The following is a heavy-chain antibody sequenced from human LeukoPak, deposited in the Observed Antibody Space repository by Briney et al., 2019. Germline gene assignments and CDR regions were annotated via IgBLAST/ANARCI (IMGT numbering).Heavy chain of an antibody. CDR2: INPNSGGT. CDR1: GYTFTGYY. D-gene: IGHD2-8*02. Sequence: ASVKVSCKASGYTFTGYYIHWVRQAPGQGLEWMGWINPNSGGTKYAQKFQGRVTITRNTSISTAYMELSSLRSEDTAVYYCARGGVRFDPWGQGTLVTVSS. CDR3: ARGGVRFDP. V-gene: IGHV1-2*02. J-gene: IGHJ5*02.